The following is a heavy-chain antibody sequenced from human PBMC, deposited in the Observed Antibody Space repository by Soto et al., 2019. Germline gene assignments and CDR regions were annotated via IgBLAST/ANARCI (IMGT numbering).Heavy chain of an antibody. J-gene: IGHJ4*02. CDR1: GGSISSSNW. Sequence: QVQLQESGPGLVKPSGTLSLTCAVSGGSISSSNWWSWVRQPPGKGLEWIGEIYHSGSTNYNPSLKIRVTISVDKSKNQFSLKLSSVTAADTAVYYCARVGGYQLLFVSYYFDYWGQGTLVTVSS. V-gene: IGHV4-4*02. D-gene: IGHD2-2*01. CDR3: ARVGGYQLLFVSYYFDY. CDR2: IYHSGST.